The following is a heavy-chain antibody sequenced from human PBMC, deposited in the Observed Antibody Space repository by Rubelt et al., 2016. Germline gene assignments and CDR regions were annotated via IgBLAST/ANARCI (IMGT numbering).Heavy chain of an antibody. CDR1: GGSISSYY. CDR2: SYYSGRT. Sequence: QVQLQESGPGLVKPSETLSLTCTVSGGSISSYYWSWIRQPTGKGLEWIGYSYYSGRTNYHPSLKSRVTRSVDTSKNQFSLKLSSVTAADTAVYYCARGRVTLGNIWFDPWGQGTLVTVSS. J-gene: IGHJ5*02. V-gene: IGHV4-59*01. D-gene: IGHD4-11*01. CDR3: ARGRVTLGNIWFDP.